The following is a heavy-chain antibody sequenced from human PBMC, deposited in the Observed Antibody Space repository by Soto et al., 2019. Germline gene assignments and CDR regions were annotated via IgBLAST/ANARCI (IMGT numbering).Heavy chain of an antibody. Sequence: PSETLSLTCAVSGYSISSGYYWGWIRQPPGKGLEWIGSIYHSGSTYYNPSLKSRVTISVDTSKNQFSLKLSSVTAADTAVYYCARDSGILTGSHYFDYWGQGTLVTVSS. V-gene: IGHV4-38-2*02. CDR3: ARDSGILTGSHYFDY. J-gene: IGHJ4*02. D-gene: IGHD3-9*01. CDR2: IYHSGST. CDR1: GYSISSGYY.